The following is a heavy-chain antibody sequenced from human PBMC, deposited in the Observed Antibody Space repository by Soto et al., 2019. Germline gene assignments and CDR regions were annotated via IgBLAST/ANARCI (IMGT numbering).Heavy chain of an antibody. CDR3: ARIVVGATVDL. Sequence: SETLSLTCSVSGDSVSADRYFWTWIRQPPGKGLEWIAYISYTGDTNYNPSLKSRVTISIDTSRNQFSLTLTSVTAADTAVYFCARIVVGATVDLWGQGSLVTVSS. J-gene: IGHJ5*02. CDR1: GDSVSADRYF. D-gene: IGHD1-26*01. CDR2: ISYTGDT. V-gene: IGHV4-61*01.